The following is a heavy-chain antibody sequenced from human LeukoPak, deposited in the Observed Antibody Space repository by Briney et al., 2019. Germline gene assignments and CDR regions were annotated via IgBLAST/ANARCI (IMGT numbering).Heavy chain of an antibody. Sequence: SETLSLTCTVSGGSISSGDYYWSWIRQPPGKGLEWIGYIYYSGSTYYNPSLKSRVTISVDTSKNQFSLKLSSVTAADTAVYYCARVMVRGVIEYYFDYWGQGTLVTVSS. CDR2: IYYSGST. CDR1: GGSISSGDYY. V-gene: IGHV4-30-4*01. J-gene: IGHJ4*02. CDR3: ARVMVRGVIEYYFDY. D-gene: IGHD3-10*01.